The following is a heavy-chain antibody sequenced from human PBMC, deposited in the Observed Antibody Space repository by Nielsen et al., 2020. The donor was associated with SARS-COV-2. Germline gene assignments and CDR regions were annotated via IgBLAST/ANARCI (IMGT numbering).Heavy chain of an antibody. CDR1: GFTFSSYG. CDR3: ARDRTEQQLGGMDV. Sequence: GGSLRLSCAASGFTFSSYGMHWVRQAPGKGLEWVAVIWYDGSNKYYADSVKGRFTIPRDNSKNTLYLQMNSLRAEDTAVYYCARDRTEQQLGGMDVWGQGTTVTVSS. V-gene: IGHV3-33*01. CDR2: IWYDGSNK. J-gene: IGHJ6*02. D-gene: IGHD6-13*01.